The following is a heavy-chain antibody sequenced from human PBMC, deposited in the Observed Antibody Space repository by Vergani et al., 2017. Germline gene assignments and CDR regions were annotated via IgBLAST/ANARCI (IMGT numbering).Heavy chain of an antibody. CDR2: IRYDGSSE. J-gene: IGHJ6*02. D-gene: IGHD2/OR15-2a*01. V-gene: IGHV3-30*02. Sequence: QVQILQSGGGVVQPGGSLRLSCTLSGFTLNTYGIHWVRQAPGKGLEWVSFIRYDGSSEYYGDSVKGRFTISRDKSQNTVNLQMNSLRTEDMAVYFCANSVIAGNVGVAYFGMDVWGRGTTVTVSS. CDR1: GFTLNTYG. CDR3: ANSVIAGNVGVAYFGMDV.